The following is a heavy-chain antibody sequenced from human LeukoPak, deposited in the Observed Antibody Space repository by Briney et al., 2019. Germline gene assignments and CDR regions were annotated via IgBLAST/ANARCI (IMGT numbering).Heavy chain of an antibody. J-gene: IGHJ6*02. CDR3: SASRPHYGDYYGLDV. CDR1: GFTFSSYG. CDR2: ISYDGSHK. V-gene: IGHV3-30*03. Sequence: GRSLRLSCAASGFTFSSYGMHWVRQAPGKGLEWVAVISYDGSHKYSADSVKGRFTISRDNSKNTLYLQMNSLRTEDTAVYFCSASRPHYGDYYGLDVWGHGTTVTVS. D-gene: IGHD4/OR15-4a*01.